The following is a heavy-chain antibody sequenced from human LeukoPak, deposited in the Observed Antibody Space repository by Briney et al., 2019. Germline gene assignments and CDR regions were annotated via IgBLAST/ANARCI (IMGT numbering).Heavy chain of an antibody. CDR2: IKSKTDGGTA. J-gene: IGHJ4*02. CDR1: GFNFSNAW. CDR3: AKPPEVAGGY. D-gene: IGHD3-10*01. Sequence: GGSLRLSCAASGFNFSNAWMSWVRQAPGKGLEWVGLIKSKTDGGTADYAAPVTGRCTISRDNSKNTLYLQMNSLRDEDTAVYYCAKPPEVAGGYWGQGTLVTVSS. V-gene: IGHV3-15*01.